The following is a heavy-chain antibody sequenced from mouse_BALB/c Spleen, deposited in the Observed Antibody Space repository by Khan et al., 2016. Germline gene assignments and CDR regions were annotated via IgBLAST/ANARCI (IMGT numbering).Heavy chain of an antibody. CDR1: GFTFSSYT. Sequence: EVELVESGGGLVQPGGSLKLSCAASGFTFSSYTMSWVRQTPEKRLEWVAYISNGGGNTYYPDTIKGRFTISSDNAKNTLYLQMRNLKSEETAMYYGAIRRNYAMDYWGQGTSVTVSS. CDR2: ISNGGGNT. J-gene: IGHJ4*01. V-gene: IGHV5-12-2*01. CDR3: AIRRNYAMDY.